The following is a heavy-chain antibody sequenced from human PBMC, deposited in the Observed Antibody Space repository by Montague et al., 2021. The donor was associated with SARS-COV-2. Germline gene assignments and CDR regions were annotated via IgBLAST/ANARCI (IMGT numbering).Heavy chain of an antibody. Sequence: SETLSLTCTVSGVSVTDYYWCWIWQPPGTGLEWVGDVLYYKGTNFNPSPKSRVATSVDTSKIQFYLRLTSVTAADTAFYYCVIHPLYDGLNGPPDSWDQGTLVTVSS. CDR3: VIHPLYDGLNGPPDS. D-gene: IGHD3-9*01. CDR1: GVSVTDYY. V-gene: IGHV4-59*08. J-gene: IGHJ5*01. CDR2: VLYYKGT.